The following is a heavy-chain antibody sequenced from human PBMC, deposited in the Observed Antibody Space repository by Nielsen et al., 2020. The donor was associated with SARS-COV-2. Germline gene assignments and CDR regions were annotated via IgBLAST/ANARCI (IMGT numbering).Heavy chain of an antibody. Sequence: GESLKISCAASGFTFTSYAMTWVRQAPGKGLKRVLGPGGRGGRTSYADSVKGRFIISRDKSKKTLSLRMNNLRAEDTATCSCAGDCRGGLCCCCVRCYGWFAVVIVAQNNCFDAWGQGTLVTVSS. CDR3: AGDCRGGLCCCCVRCYGWFAVVIVAQNNCFDA. D-gene: IGHD2-15*01. V-gene: IGHV3-23*01. CDR2: PGGRGGRT. CDR1: GFTFTSYA. J-gene: IGHJ5*02.